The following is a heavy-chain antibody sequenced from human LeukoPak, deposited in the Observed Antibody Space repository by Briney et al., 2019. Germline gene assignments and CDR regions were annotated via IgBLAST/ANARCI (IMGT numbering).Heavy chain of an antibody. CDR3: ARETYSSSWYDLDY. V-gene: IGHV1-46*01. CDR2: TDPIGGST. D-gene: IGHD6-13*01. J-gene: IGHJ4*02. Sequence: VASVKVPCKASGYTFTNYYIHWVRQAPGQGLEWMGITDPIGGSTNYAQKFQGRVTMTRDTSTSTVYMELSSLRSEDSAVYYCARETYSSSWYDLDYWGQGTLVTVSS. CDR1: GYTFTNYY.